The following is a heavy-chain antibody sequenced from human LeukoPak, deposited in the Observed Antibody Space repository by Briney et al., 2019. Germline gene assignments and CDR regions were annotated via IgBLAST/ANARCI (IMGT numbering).Heavy chain of an antibody. V-gene: IGHV3-21*01. CDR3: AREYSSGWYHWDY. CDR1: GFTFSSYS. Sequence: GGSLRLSCAGSGFTFSSYSMNWVRQAPGKGLEWVSSISSSSSYIYYADSVKGRFTISRDNAKNSLYLQMNSLRDEDTAVYYCAREYSSGWYHWDYWGQGTLVTVSS. CDR2: ISSSSSYI. J-gene: IGHJ4*02. D-gene: IGHD6-19*01.